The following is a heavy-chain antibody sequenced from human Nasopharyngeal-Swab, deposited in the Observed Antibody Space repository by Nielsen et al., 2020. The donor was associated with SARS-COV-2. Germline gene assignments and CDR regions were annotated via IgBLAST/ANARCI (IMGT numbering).Heavy chain of an antibody. D-gene: IGHD4-23*01. Sequence: GESLKISCATSGFTFSTYEMNWVRQAPGKGLEWISYISSSGSTIYYADSVKGRFTISRDNAKNSLYLQMNSLRAEDTALYYCAKVEDGTVGDYWGQGTLVTVSS. CDR1: GFTFSTYE. CDR2: ISSSGSTI. V-gene: IGHV3-48*03. CDR3: AKVEDGTVGDY. J-gene: IGHJ4*02.